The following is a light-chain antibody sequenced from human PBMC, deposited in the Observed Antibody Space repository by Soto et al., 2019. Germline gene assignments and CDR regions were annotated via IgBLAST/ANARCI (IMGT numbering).Light chain of an antibody. J-gene: IGKJ1*01. CDR3: QQYDSYPRT. CDR1: QSISSW. CDR2: DAS. Sequence: DIQMTQSPSTLSASVADRVPISCRASQSISSWLAWYKQKPGKAPKLLIYDASSLESGVPSRFRGSGSGTEVTLTISSLKPDDFETYYCQQYDSYPRTVGQGTNVYIK. V-gene: IGKV1-5*01.